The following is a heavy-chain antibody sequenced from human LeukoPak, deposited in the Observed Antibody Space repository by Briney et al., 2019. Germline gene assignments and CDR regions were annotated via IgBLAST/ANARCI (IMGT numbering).Heavy chain of an antibody. CDR2: INHSGST. Sequence: SETLSLTCAVYGGSFSGYYWSWIRQPPGKGLEWIGEINHSGSTNYNPSLKSRVTIPVDTSKNQFSLKLSSVTAADTAVYYCARGVGRHYYDSSGRYYFDYWGQGTLVTVSS. D-gene: IGHD3-22*01. V-gene: IGHV4-34*01. J-gene: IGHJ4*02. CDR3: ARGVGRHYYDSSGRYYFDY. CDR1: GGSFSGYY.